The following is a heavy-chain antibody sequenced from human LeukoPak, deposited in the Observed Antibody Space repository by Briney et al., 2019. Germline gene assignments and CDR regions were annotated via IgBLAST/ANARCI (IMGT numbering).Heavy chain of an antibody. CDR1: GFTFSTYS. Sequence: GGSLRLSCTASGFTFSTYSMNWVRQAPGKGLEWVSYISSSSSTIYYADSVKGRFTISRDNAKNTLYLQMNSLRAEDTAVYYCSRDRARSVDYWGQGTLVTVSS. V-gene: IGHV3-48*04. J-gene: IGHJ4*02. CDR2: ISSSSSTI. CDR3: SRDRARSVDY.